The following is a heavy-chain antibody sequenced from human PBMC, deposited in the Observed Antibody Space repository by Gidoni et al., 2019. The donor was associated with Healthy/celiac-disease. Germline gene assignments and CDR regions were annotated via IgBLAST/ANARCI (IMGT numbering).Heavy chain of an antibody. J-gene: IGHJ4*02. D-gene: IGHD3-10*01. CDR2: IIPIFGTA. CDR1: GGTFSSYA. Sequence: QVQLVQSGAEVKKPGSSVKVSCQASGGTFSSYAISWVRQAPGQGLEWMGGIIPIFGTANYAQKFQGRVTITADKSTSTAYMELSSLRSEDTAVYYCARDSDYYGSGPGRYFDYWGQGTLVTVSS. CDR3: ARDSDYYGSGPGRYFDY. V-gene: IGHV1-69*06.